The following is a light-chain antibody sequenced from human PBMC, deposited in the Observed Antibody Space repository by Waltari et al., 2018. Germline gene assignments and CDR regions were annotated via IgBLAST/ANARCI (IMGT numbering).Light chain of an antibody. CDR3: QTWGTGIVV. CDR1: SGHNNYA. V-gene: IGLV4-69*01. CDR2: VNSDGTH. J-gene: IGLJ2*01. Sequence: QLVLTQSPSASASLGASVKLTCTLSSGHNNYAIAWHQQQAEKGPRFLMKVNSDGTHRKGDGLPGRFSGSSSGAERYLTISSLQSEDEADYYCQTWGTGIVVFGGGTKLTVL.